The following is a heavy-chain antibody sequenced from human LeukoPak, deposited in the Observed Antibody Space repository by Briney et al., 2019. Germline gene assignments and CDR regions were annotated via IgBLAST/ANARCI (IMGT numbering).Heavy chain of an antibody. CDR3: ARGSYDSSDYEYFQH. CDR1: GYTFTSYG. CDR2: ISAYNGNT. V-gene: IGHV1-18*01. J-gene: IGHJ1*01. Sequence: ASVKVSCKASGYTFTSYGISWVRQAPGQGLEWMGWISAYNGNTNYAQKLQGRVTMTTDTSTSTAYMELSSLRSDDTAVYFCARGSYDSSDYEYFQHWGQGTLVTVSS. D-gene: IGHD3-22*01.